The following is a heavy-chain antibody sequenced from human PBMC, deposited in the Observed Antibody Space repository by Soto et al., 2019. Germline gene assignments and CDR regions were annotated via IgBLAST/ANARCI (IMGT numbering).Heavy chain of an antibody. J-gene: IGHJ6*02. CDR3: ARLPIVVVPAAMLNNYYYGMDV. V-gene: IGHV5-10-1*01. Sequence: GESLKISCKGSGYSFTSYWISWVRQMPGKGLEWMGRIDPSDSYTNYSPSFQGHVTISADKSISTAYLQWSSLKASDTAMYYCARLPIVVVPAAMLNNYYYGMDVWGQGTTVTVSS. CDR1: GYSFTSYW. D-gene: IGHD2-2*01. CDR2: IDPSDSYT.